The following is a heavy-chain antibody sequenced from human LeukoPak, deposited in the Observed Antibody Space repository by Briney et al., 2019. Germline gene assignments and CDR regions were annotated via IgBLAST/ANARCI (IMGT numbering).Heavy chain of an antibody. V-gene: IGHV4-59*01. CDR2: VYFSGST. Sequence: SETLSLTCTVSGGSINGYFWSWIRQPPGKGLEWLGHVYFSGSTEYNPSLESRVAILIDTSKKQSSLKLSSVTAADTAVYYCARGQTAAGEIWYFDYWGQGSLLTVAS. J-gene: IGHJ4*02. CDR1: GGSINGYF. D-gene: IGHD6-13*01. CDR3: ARGQTAAGEIWYFDY.